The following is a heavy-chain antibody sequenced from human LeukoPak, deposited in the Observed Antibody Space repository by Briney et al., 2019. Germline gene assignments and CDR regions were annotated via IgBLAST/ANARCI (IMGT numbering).Heavy chain of an antibody. J-gene: IGHJ4*02. V-gene: IGHV3-30*02. CDR1: GFTFSSYG. D-gene: IGHD5-18*01. CDR2: IRYDGTNT. Sequence: PGGSLRLSCAASGFTFSSYGMHWVRQAPGKGLEWVAFIRYDGTNTYYADSVKGRFTVSRDNSKNTLYLQMNSLRAEDTAVYYCARGSVGYSYGPFDCWGQGTLVTVSS. CDR3: ARGSVGYSYGPFDC.